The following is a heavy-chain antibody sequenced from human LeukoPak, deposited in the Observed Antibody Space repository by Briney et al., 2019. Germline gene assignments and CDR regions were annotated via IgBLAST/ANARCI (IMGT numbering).Heavy chain of an antibody. V-gene: IGHV3-30-3*01. Sequence: GRSLRLSCAASGFIFRTYGMHWVRHAPGKGLEWVAAMSYDGSNKYYADSVKGRFTISRDNSKNTLYLQMNSLRAEDTAVYYCARDDGGDTFDIWGQGTMVTVSS. CDR2: MSYDGSNK. CDR1: GFIFRTYG. CDR3: ARDDGGDTFDI. D-gene: IGHD3-3*01. J-gene: IGHJ3*02.